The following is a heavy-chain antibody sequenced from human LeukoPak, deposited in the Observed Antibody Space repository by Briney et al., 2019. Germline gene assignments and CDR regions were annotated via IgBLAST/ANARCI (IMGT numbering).Heavy chain of an antibody. D-gene: IGHD6-13*01. CDR3: ARHVSFMTAAGTKCWYLDL. CDR1: GGSISSYY. V-gene: IGHV4-59*08. CDR2: IYYSGTT. Sequence: SETLSLTCTVSGGSISSYYWSWIRQPPGKRLEWIGYIYYSGTTNYNPSLKSRLTVSVDTSKNQFSLKLSSVTAADTAVYYCARHVSFMTAAGTKCWYLDLWGRGTLVTVSS. J-gene: IGHJ2*01.